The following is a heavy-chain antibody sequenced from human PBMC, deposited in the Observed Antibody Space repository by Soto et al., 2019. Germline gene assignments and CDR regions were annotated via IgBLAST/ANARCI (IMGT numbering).Heavy chain of an antibody. CDR1: GGSVSSGSYY. CDR2: IYDGGST. CDR3: ARSADGYSYGVFGY. V-gene: IGHV4-61*01. J-gene: IGHJ4*02. Sequence: PAETLYIPCTVSGGSVSSGSYYWSWLRQTPGKGLELIRYIYDGGSTNYNPSLKGRFTISVDTSKNLFSLKLSSVTAADTAVYYCARSADGYSYGVFGYWGQGTLVTVSS. D-gene: IGHD5-18*01.